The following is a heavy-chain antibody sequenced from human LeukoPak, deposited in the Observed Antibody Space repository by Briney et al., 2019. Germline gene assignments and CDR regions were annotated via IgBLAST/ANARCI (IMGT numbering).Heavy chain of an antibody. CDR1: GFTFINYG. J-gene: IGHJ4*02. CDR2: IWHGEENT. D-gene: IGHD6-6*01. V-gene: IGHV3-33*01. CDR3: ARDGGLAPYSSSTPFDY. Sequence: TGTSLRLSCAVSGFTFINYGMHWVRQAPGKGLEWVAVIWHGEENTHYADSVKGRFTVFRDNSKNTLYLQMNSLRAEDTAVYYCARDGGLAPYSSSTPFDYWGQGTLVTVSS.